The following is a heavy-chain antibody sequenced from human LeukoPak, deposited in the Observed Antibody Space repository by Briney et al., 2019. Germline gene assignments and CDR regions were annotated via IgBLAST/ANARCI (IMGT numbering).Heavy chain of an antibody. CDR3: ARELSGDLDY. D-gene: IGHD3-3*01. V-gene: IGHV3-21*01. J-gene: IGHJ4*02. Sequence: PGGSLRLSCAASGFTFSSYSMNWVRRAPGKGLEWVSSISSRNTYIYYADSVKGRFTISRDNAKNSLYLQMSSLRAEDTAVYYCARELSGDLDYWGQGTLVTVSS. CDR2: ISSRNTYI. CDR1: GFTFSSYS.